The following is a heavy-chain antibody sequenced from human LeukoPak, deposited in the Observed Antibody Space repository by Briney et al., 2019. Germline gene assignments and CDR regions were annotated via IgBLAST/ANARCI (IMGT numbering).Heavy chain of an antibody. D-gene: IGHD2-2*02. V-gene: IGHV4-59*01. Sequence: PSETLSLTCTVSGASISLYYWSWLRQPPGKGLEWIGYIYYSGTTSYNPSLKSRVTISVDTSKNQFSLRLSSVTAADTAVYYCARVYSQRWLPYHFDHWGQGSLVTVSS. CDR3: ARVYSQRWLPYHFDH. CDR1: GASISLYY. CDR2: IYYSGTT. J-gene: IGHJ4*02.